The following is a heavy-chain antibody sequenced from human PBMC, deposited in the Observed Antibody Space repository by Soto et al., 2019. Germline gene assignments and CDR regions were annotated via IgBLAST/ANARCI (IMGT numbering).Heavy chain of an antibody. V-gene: IGHV4-59*01. CDR3: ARDTRIVATRSNWFDP. Sequence: SETLSLTCTVSGGSISSYYWSWIRQPPGKGLEWIGYIYYSGSTNYNPSLKSRVTISVDTSKNQFSLKLSSVTAADTAVYYCARDTRIVATRSNWFDPWGQGTLVTVSS. J-gene: IGHJ5*02. D-gene: IGHD5-12*01. CDR2: IYYSGST. CDR1: GGSISSYY.